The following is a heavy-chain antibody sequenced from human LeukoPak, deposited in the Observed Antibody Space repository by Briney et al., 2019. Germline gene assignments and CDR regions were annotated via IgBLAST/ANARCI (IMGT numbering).Heavy chain of an antibody. D-gene: IGHD2-2*01. CDR3: AKAVPVVPAAIYYFQY. V-gene: IGHV3-23*01. CDR1: GFTFSSYA. J-gene: IGHJ1*01. CDR2: ISGSGGST. Sequence: GGSLRLSCAASGFTFSSYAMSWVRQAPGKGLEWVSAISGSGGSTYYADSVKGRFTISRDNSKNTLYLQMNSLRAEDTAVYYCAKAVPVVPAAIYYFQYWGQGTLVTVSS.